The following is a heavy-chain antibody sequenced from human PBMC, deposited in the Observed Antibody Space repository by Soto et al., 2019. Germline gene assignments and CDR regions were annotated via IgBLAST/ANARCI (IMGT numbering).Heavy chain of an antibody. J-gene: IGHJ3*02. CDR2: IYYSGSA. V-gene: IGHV4-59*01. CDR1: GDSISSYY. CDR3: ARIHDDTFDI. Sequence: SETLSLTCAVSGDSISSYYWSWLRQPPGKGLEWIGYIYYSGSARYNPSLKSRVTISVDTSKNQFSLKLSSVTATDTAVFYCARIHDDTFDIWGQGTMVTVSS. D-gene: IGHD5-18*01.